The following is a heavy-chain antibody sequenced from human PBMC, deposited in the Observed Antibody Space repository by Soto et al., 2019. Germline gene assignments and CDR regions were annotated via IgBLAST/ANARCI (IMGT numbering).Heavy chain of an antibody. CDR1: GYSFTTYY. CDR3: ARDSVRGRKEGYNYYYSYVDV. J-gene: IGHJ6*02. CDR2: INPGGEDM. V-gene: IGHV1-46*01. Sequence: GASVKVSCKASGYSFTTYYIHWVRQAPGQGFEWMGMINPGGEDMRVSQKFQGRLTMTRDTSTSSVYMELSGLRSDDMATYYCARDSVRGRKEGYNYYYSYVDVWGPGTTVTVSS. D-gene: IGHD3-10*01.